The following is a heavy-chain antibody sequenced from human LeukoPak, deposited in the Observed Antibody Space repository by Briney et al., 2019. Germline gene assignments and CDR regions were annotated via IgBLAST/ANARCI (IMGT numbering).Heavy chain of an antibody. V-gene: IGHV6-1*01. CDR2: TYYRSKWYN. Sequence: KLSQTLSLTCAISGDSVSRNGAAWNWIRQSPSRGLEWLGRTYYRSKWYNNYAVSLRGRITISPDTSKNQFSLQLNSVTPEDTAIYYCAGGGRGDCSSSSCYFDSWGQGALVTVPS. CDR1: GDSVSRNGAA. J-gene: IGHJ4*02. CDR3: AGGGRGDCSSSSCYFDS. D-gene: IGHD2-2*01.